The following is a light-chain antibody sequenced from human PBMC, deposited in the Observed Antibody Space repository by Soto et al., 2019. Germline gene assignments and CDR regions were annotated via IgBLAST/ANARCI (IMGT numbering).Light chain of an antibody. CDR1: QILLHSDGTTY. CDR2: KIS. V-gene: IGKV2-24*01. J-gene: IGKJ1*01. Sequence: DLVMTQTPLCSPVTLGQPSSLSCRSRQILLHSDGTTYLSWFRKRKGQPPRXRIYKISNRFSGVPERVSGSGEGTGLTRQISRVEEEDVGIYECVQVTHFTWTFGHGTKVDI. CDR3: VQVTHFTWT.